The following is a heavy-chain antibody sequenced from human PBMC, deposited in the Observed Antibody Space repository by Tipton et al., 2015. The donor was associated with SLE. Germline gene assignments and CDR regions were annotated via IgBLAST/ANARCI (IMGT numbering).Heavy chain of an antibody. D-gene: IGHD2-21*01. CDR1: GGSISSGSYY. CDR2: IYTSGGT. CDR3: AGAPHIAFAFDI. J-gene: IGHJ3*02. Sequence: TLSLTCTVSGGSISSGSYYWSWIRQPAGKGLEWIGHIYTSGGTNYNPSPKSRVTISVDTSKNQFSLKLSSVTAADTAVYYCAGAPHIAFAFDIWGQGTMVTVSS. V-gene: IGHV4-61*09.